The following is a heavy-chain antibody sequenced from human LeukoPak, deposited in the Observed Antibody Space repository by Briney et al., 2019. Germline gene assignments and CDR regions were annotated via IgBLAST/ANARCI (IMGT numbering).Heavy chain of an antibody. CDR2: IYYSGST. D-gene: IGHD2-2*01. V-gene: IGHV4-39*01. CDR1: GGSISSSSYY. J-gene: IGHJ3*02. CDR3: ARQNIVVVPAAIHSGVEAFDI. Sequence: PSETLSLTCTVSGGSISSSSYYWGWIRQPPGKGLEWIGSIYYSGSTYYNPSLKSRVTISVDTSKNQFSLKLSSVTAADTAVYYCARQNIVVVPAAIHSGVEAFDIWGQGTMVTVSS.